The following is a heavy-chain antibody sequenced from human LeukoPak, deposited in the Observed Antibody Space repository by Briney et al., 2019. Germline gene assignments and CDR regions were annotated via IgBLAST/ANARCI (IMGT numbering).Heavy chain of an antibody. D-gene: IGHD6-13*01. V-gene: IGHV1-2*02. Sequence: ASVKVSCKASGHTFTGYYMHWVRQAPGQGLEWMGWVNPNTGVTNYAQKFQGRVTMTRDTSISTACMELSRLRSDDTVVYYCARGPQLVYYYYYYMDVWGKGTTVTVSS. CDR2: VNPNTGVT. CDR1: GHTFTGYY. CDR3: ARGPQLVYYYYYYMDV. J-gene: IGHJ6*03.